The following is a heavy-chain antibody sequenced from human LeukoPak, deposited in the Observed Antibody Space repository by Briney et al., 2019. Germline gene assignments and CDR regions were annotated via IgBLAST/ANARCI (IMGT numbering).Heavy chain of an antibody. J-gene: IGHJ5*02. D-gene: IGHD6-19*01. Sequence: SETLSLTCAVSGASISTYYWSWIRQPPGKGLEWIGYIHYSGSSHYNPSLKSRVTISLDTSKNHFSLMLSSVTAADTAVYYCATNAAVATSRSWFDPWGQGTLVTVSS. CDR3: ATNAAVATSRSWFDP. CDR2: IHYSGSS. V-gene: IGHV4-59*08. CDR1: GASISTYY.